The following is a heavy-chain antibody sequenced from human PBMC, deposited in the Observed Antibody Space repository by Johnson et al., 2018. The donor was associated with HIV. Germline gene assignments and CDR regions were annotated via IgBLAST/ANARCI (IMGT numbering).Heavy chain of an antibody. CDR2: IYSGGST. D-gene: IGHD1/OR15-1a*01. V-gene: IGHV3-66*01. Sequence: VQLVESGGGLVQSGGSLRLSCGASGFSVSNTYMNWVRQAPGKGLEWVSVIYSGGSTYYADSVRGRFTISRDNSKNTLYLQMSSLRAEDTAMYYCARGGLGFQNIHDPLDIWGQGTMVTVSS. CDR3: ARGGLGFQNIHDPLDI. J-gene: IGHJ3*02. CDR1: GFSVSNTY.